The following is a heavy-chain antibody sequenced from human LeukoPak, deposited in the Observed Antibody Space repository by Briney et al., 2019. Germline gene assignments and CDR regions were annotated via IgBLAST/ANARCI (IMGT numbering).Heavy chain of an antibody. V-gene: IGHV1-46*01. CDR2: INPSGGST. J-gene: IGHJ4*02. Sequence: ASAKVSCKASGYTFTSYYMHWVRQAPGQGLEGMGRINPSGGSTSYAQKFQGRVTMTRDTSTSTVYMELSSLRSETTAVYYCARAVPAYGGGDCYSSPDYWGQGTLVAVSS. CDR1: GYTFTSYY. CDR3: ARAVPAYGGGDCYSSPDY. D-gene: IGHD2-21*02.